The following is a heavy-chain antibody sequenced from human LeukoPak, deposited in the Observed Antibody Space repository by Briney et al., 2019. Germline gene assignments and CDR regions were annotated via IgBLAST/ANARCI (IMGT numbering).Heavy chain of an antibody. V-gene: IGHV3-20*04. D-gene: IGHD4-17*01. J-gene: IGHJ6*03. Sequence: GGSLRLSCVASGFTFDDYGMSWVRQAPGKGLEWVSGINWNGGSTGYVDSVKGRFTISRDNAKNTLYLQMNSLRADDTAVYYCARVVNGDIYYYYMDVWGKGTTVTVSS. CDR3: ARVVNGDIYYYYMDV. CDR1: GFTFDDYG. CDR2: INWNGGST.